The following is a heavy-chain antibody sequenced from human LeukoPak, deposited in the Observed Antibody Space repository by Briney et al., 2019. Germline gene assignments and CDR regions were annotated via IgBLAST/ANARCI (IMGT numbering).Heavy chain of an antibody. CDR3: ARVRDENLWGSYET. D-gene: IGHD3-16*01. CDR1: GFTFSSYS. J-gene: IGHJ5*02. Sequence: GGSLRLSCAASGFTFSSYSMNWVRQAPGKGLEWVSSISVSSSYIYYADSVKGRFTISRDNAKNSLYLQMNSLRAEDTAVYYCARVRDENLWGSYETWGEGTLVTVSS. V-gene: IGHV3-21*01. CDR2: ISVSSSYI.